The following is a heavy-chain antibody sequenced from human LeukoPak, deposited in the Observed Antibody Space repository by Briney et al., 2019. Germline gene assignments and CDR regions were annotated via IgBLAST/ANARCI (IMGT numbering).Heavy chain of an antibody. CDR3: AKDINPTYYYYMDV. Sequence: PGGSLRLSCAASGFTFSSYSMNWVRQAPGKGLEWVSSISSSSSYIYYADSVKGRFTISRDNAKNSLYLQMNSLRAEDTAVYYCAKDINPTYYYYMDVWGKGTTVTVSS. CDR2: ISSSSSYI. CDR1: GFTFSSYS. J-gene: IGHJ6*03. V-gene: IGHV3-21*01.